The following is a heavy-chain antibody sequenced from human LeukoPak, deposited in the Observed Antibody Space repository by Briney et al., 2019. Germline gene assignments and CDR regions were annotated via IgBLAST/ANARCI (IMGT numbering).Heavy chain of an antibody. CDR2: IRNKDNRHAT. CDR3: ARHGNGDDTSGYTDY. V-gene: IGHV3-73*01. CDR1: GVTFSGSA. J-gene: IGHJ4*02. Sequence: RSLSLSCAASGVTFSGSAIHWVRHASGKGLEWVGHIRNKDNRHATLYAASMKGRFTLSRDDSTNTAYLQVDSLQTEDTAVYYCARHGNGDDTSGYTDYWGRGILVTVSS. D-gene: IGHD3-22*01.